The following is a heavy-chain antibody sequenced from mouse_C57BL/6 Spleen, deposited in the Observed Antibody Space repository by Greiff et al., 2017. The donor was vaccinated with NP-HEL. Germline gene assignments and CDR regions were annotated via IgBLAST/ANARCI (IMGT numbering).Heavy chain of an antibody. V-gene: IGHV14-2*01. Sequence: EVQLQQSGAELVKPGASVKLSCTASGFNITDYYMHWVKQRTEQGLEWIGRIDPEDGDTKYAPKFQGKATMTADTSSNTAYLQLSSLTSEDTAVYYCARHDYDDGWYFGVWGTGTTVTVSS. CDR2: IDPEDGDT. D-gene: IGHD2-4*01. CDR1: GFNITDYY. CDR3: ARHDYDDGWYFGV. J-gene: IGHJ1*03.